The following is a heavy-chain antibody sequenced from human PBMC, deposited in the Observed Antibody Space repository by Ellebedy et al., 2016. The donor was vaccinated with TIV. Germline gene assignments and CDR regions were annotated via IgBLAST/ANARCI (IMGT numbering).Heavy chain of an antibody. CDR1: RSTFSRYV. D-gene: IGHD2/OR15-2a*01. V-gene: IGHV1-69*13. Sequence: AASVKVSCKGSRSTFSRYVSAWVRQAPGQGLEWMGGIIPIFGTANYAQNFQGRLTITADESTSTAYMELSSLTSEDTAVYYCAGRSYDLIVPPGMSVSSYYYGMDVWGQGTTVTVSS. CDR3: AGRSYDLIVPPGMSVSSYYYGMDV. CDR2: IIPIFGTA. J-gene: IGHJ6*02.